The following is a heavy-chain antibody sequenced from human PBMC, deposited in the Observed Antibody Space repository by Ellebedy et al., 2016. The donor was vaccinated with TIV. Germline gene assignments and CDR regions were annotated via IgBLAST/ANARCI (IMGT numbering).Heavy chain of an antibody. J-gene: IGHJ6*02. Sequence: MPSETLSLTCTVSGGSVSNDDYYWTWIRQHPGKGLEWIGYIFYTESTYYNPSLKSRVTIPVDTSKNQFSLKLSSVTAADTAVYYCARKVVRGGNYGMDVWGQGTTVTVSS. CDR1: GGSVSNDDYY. CDR2: IFYTEST. V-gene: IGHV4-30-4*08. D-gene: IGHD3-10*01. CDR3: ARKVVRGGNYGMDV.